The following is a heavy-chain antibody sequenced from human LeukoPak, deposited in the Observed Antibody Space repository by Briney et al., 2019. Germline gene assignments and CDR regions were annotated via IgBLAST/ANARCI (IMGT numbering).Heavy chain of an antibody. CDR3: ARRAYSSGYYYFDY. Sequence: SETLSLTCTVSGGSISSYYWSWIRQPPGEELEWIGYIDYSGTTNYNPSLESRVTISVDTSKNQFSLKLTSVTAADTAVYYCARRAYSSGYYYFDYWGQGTLVTVSS. D-gene: IGHD3-22*01. V-gene: IGHV4-59*01. CDR2: IDYSGTT. CDR1: GGSISSYY. J-gene: IGHJ4*02.